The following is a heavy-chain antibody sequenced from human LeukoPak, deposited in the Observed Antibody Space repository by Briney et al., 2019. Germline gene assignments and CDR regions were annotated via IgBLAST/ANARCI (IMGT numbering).Heavy chain of an antibody. CDR3: AKDRGDYIWGSPTTN. CDR2: ISGSGGST. Sequence: GGPLRLSCAASGFTFSSYAMSWVRQAPGKGLEWVSAISGSGGSTYYADSVRGRFTISRDTSKNTLYLQMNSLRAGDTAVYYCAKDRGDYIWGSPTTNWGQGTLVTVSS. V-gene: IGHV3-23*01. D-gene: IGHD3-16*01. CDR1: GFTFSSYA. J-gene: IGHJ4*02.